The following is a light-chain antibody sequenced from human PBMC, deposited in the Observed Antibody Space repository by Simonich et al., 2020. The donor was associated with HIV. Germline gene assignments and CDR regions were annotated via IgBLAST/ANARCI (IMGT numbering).Light chain of an antibody. CDR1: QSVSSN. CDR2: GAS. CDR3: QQYKDLILT. Sequence: EIVMTQSPATLSVSPGERATLSCRASQSVSSNLAWHQQKPGHAPRLIISGASTRATGIPARFSGSGSGTEFTLTISSLQSEDFAVYYCQQYKDLILTFGGGTKVDIK. V-gene: IGKV3-15*01. J-gene: IGKJ4*01.